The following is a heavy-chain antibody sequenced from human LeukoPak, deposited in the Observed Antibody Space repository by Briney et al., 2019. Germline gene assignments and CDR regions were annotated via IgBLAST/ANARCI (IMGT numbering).Heavy chain of an antibody. CDR2: IKQDGTEK. D-gene: IGHD5-24*01. CDR1: GLTFSSFW. Sequence: PGRSLRLSCAASGLTFSSFWTSWVRQAPGKGLEWVANIKQDGTEKYYRDSVKGRFTISRDNAKKSLYLQMNSLRAEDTAVYYCARKRRDGNTYDYFDYWGQGTLVTVSS. V-gene: IGHV3-7*05. CDR3: ARKRRDGNTYDYFDY. J-gene: IGHJ4*02.